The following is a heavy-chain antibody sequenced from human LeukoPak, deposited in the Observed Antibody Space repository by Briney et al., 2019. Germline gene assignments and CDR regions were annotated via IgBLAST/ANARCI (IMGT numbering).Heavy chain of an antibody. CDR3: ARRYYGSGNNYCDY. J-gene: IGHJ4*02. CDR2: IYHSGST. CDR1: GGSISSSNW. V-gene: IGHV4-4*02. D-gene: IGHD3-10*01. Sequence: SGTLSLTCAVSGGSISSSNWWSWVRPPPGKGLEWIGEIYHSGSTAYNPSFKSRLTISVDKSKNQFSLNLSSVTAADTAVYYCARRYYGSGNNYCDYWGQGTLVTVSP.